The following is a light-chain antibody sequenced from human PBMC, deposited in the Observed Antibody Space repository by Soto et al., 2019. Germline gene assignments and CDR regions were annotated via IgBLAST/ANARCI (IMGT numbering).Light chain of an antibody. CDR1: QSVGNN. J-gene: IGKJ1*01. V-gene: IGKV3D-15*01. Sequence: EAVMWQPPATVPVTPRGRVTLSCRASQSVGNNLAWYQQRPGQHPRLLIYGASTRDTGVPTRFSGSGSGTEFTLTITSLQSEDFAVYYWQQYNNWPLWTFAQGSKVDI. CDR2: GAS. CDR3: QQYNNWPLWT.